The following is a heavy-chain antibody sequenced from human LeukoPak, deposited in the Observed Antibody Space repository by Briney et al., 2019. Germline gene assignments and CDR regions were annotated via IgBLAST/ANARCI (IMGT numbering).Heavy chain of an antibody. Sequence: ASVKVSCKASGYTFTSYAMNWVRQATGQGLEWMGWMNPNSGNTGYAQKFQGRVTITRNTSISTAYMELSSLRSEDTAVYYCARVRSSGWEYYFDYWGQGTLVTVSS. CDR2: MNPNSGNT. CDR3: ARVRSSGWEYYFDY. J-gene: IGHJ4*02. D-gene: IGHD6-19*01. V-gene: IGHV1-8*03. CDR1: GYTFTSYA.